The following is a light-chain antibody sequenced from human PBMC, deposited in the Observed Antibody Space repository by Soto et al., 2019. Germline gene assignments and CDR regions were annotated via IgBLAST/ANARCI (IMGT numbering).Light chain of an antibody. Sequence: EIVMTQSPATLSVSPGERATLSCRASQSVGSAYLVWYQQKPGLAPRLLIYGSSNRATGIPDRFSGSGSGTDFTLTISRLEPEDFAVYYCQHYDNTPPSVTFGPGTKVDIK. CDR2: GSS. CDR3: QHYDNTPPSVT. CDR1: QSVGSAY. J-gene: IGKJ3*01. V-gene: IGKV3-20*01.